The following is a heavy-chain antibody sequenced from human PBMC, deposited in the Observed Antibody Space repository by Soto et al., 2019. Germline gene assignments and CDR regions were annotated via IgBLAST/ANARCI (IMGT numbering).Heavy chain of an antibody. CDR3: ARVAGYCSSTSCYFSYYYYDMDV. D-gene: IGHD2-2*01. CDR2: IWYDGSNK. Sequence: GGSLRLSCVSSGFTFSSYGMHWVCQAPGNGLEWVAVIWYDGSNKYYADSVKGRFTISRDNSKNTLYLQMNSLRAEDTAVYYCARVAGYCSSTSCYFSYYYYDMDVWGKGT. J-gene: IGHJ6*03. CDR1: GFTFSSYG. V-gene: IGHV3-33*01.